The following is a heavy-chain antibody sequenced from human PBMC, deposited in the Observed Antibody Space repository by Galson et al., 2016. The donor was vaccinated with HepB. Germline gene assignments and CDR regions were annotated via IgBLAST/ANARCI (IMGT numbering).Heavy chain of an antibody. CDR3: AGQGPAFDI. CDR2: IFYSGRT. CDR1: GGSIINTSYY. Sequence: SETLSLTCGVSGGSIINTSYYWGWIRQPPGKGLQWIGSIFYSGRTYFNPSLKSRVTISVDTSKNQFSVKLSSVTAADTAVYYCAGQGPAFDIWGPGTMVSVSS. V-gene: IGHV4-39*01. J-gene: IGHJ3*02.